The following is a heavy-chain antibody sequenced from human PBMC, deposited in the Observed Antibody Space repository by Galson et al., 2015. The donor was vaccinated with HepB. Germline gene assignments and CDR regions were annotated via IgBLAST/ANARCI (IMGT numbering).Heavy chain of an antibody. CDR3: AKCGLRGYDDPLYFCDS. CDR1: GGTFSTYS. CDR2: VVPIFGTS. D-gene: IGHD3-10*01. J-gene: IGHJ4*02. V-gene: IGHV1-69*13. Sequence: SVKVSCKASGGTFSTYSISWVRQAPGQGLEWVGEVVPIFGTSSYAHQMQGRVTIAADESTGTAYLDLRSLRVEDSAVYYCAKCGLRGYDDPLYFCDSWGQGTQVTVSS.